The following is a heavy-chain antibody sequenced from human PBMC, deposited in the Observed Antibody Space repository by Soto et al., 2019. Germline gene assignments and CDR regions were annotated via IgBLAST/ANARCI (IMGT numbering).Heavy chain of an antibody. J-gene: IGHJ4*02. CDR1: GGSFSGYY. Sequence: SETLSLTCAVYGGSFSGYYWSWIRQPPGKGLEWIGEINHSGSTNYNPSLKSRVTISVDTSKNQFSLKLSSVTAADTAVYYCARRRSRGYFDYWGQGTLVTVSS. CDR3: ARRRSRGYFDY. CDR2: INHSGST. D-gene: IGHD1-26*01. V-gene: IGHV4-34*01.